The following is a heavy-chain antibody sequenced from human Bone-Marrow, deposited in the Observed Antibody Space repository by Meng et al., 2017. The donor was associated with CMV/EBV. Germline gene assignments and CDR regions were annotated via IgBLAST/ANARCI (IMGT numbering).Heavy chain of an antibody. V-gene: IGHV4-34*01. CDR3: ARRGSSSSWYFYYYGMDV. CDR2: INHSGST. Sequence: SVTLSLTCAVYGGSFSGYYWSWIRQPPGKGLEWIGEINHSGSTNYNPSLKSRVTISVDTSKNQFSLKLSSVTAADTAVYYCARRGSSSSWYFYYYGMDVWGQGTTVTVSS. D-gene: IGHD6-13*01. J-gene: IGHJ6*02. CDR1: GGSFSGYY.